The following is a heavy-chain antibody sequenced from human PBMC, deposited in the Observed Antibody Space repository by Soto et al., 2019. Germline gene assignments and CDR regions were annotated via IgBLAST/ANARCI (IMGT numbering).Heavy chain of an antibody. CDR1: GYTFTSYA. CDR3: ARDSVVAATPSYGMDV. CDR2: INAGNGNT. D-gene: IGHD2-15*01. V-gene: IGHV1-3*01. Sequence: ASVKVSCKASGYTFTSYAMHWVRQAPGQRLEWMGWINAGNGNTKYSQKFQGRVTITRDTSASTAYMELSSLRSEDTAVYYCARDSVVAATPSYGMDVWGQGTTVTVSS. J-gene: IGHJ6*02.